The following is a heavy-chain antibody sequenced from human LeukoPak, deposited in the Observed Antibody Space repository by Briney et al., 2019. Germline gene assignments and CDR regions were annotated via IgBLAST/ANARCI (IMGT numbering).Heavy chain of an antibody. CDR1: GFTFSSYW. Sequence: SGGSLRLSCAASGFTFSSYWMHWVRQAPGKGLVWVSRINSDGSSTSYADSVKGRFTISRDNAKNTLYLQMNSLRAEDTAVCYYARNGYYYDSSGYYYDYWGQGTLVTVSS. CDR3: ARNGYYYDSSGYYYDY. D-gene: IGHD3-22*01. J-gene: IGHJ4*02. V-gene: IGHV3-74*01. CDR2: INSDGSST.